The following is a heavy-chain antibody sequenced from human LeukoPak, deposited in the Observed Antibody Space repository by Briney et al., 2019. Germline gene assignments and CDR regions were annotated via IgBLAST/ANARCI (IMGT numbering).Heavy chain of an antibody. J-gene: IGHJ6*03. V-gene: IGHV1-2*02. CDR3: ARAGGTNYYYYYMDV. D-gene: IGHD1-26*01. Sequence: ASVKVSCQASGYTFTGYYMHWVRQAPAQGLEGMEWINPNSGGTNYAQKFQGRVTMTRDTSISTAYMELSRLRSDDTAVYYCARAGGTNYYYYYMDVWGKGTTVTVSS. CDR1: GYTFTGYY. CDR2: INPNSGGT.